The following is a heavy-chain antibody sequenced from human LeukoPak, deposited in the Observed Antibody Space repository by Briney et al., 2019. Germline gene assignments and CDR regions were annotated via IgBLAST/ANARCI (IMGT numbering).Heavy chain of an antibody. J-gene: IGHJ4*02. CDR2: INPNSGGT. CDR3: GRDRHWNQGNFDY. D-gene: IGHD1-1*01. CDR1: GYTFTGYY. V-gene: IGHV1-2*02. Sequence: GASVKVSCKASGYTFTGYYMHWVRQAPGQGLEWMGWINPNSGGTNSAQKFQGRVTMTRDTSIGTAYMELNRLTYDDTAVYYCGRDRHWNQGNFDYWGQGTLVTVSS.